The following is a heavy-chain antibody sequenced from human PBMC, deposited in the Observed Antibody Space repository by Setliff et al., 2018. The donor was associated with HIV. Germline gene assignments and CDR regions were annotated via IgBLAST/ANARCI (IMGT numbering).Heavy chain of an antibody. J-gene: IGHJ1*01. CDR2: ISPQNGKT. CDR3: VRAYDQDFQH. Sequence: ASVKVSCKASGGTFSSYAISWVRQVPGHGLEWMGWISPQNGKTKYAQRFQGRVTMTRDTSTSTVYMELRSLRSEDSAVYYCVRAYDQDFQHWGQGTVVTVSS. CDR1: GGTFSSYA. D-gene: IGHD3-22*01. V-gene: IGHV1-18*01.